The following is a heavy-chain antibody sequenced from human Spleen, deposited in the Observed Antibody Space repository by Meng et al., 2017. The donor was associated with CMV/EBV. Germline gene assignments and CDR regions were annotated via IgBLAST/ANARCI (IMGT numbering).Heavy chain of an antibody. J-gene: IGHJ2*01. CDR2: SRNKASSYTT. D-gene: IGHD1-1*01. Sequence: GESLKISCTASGFSFNKAWMSWVRQAPGKGLEWVGRSRNKASSYTTEYAASVKGRFTISRDESENSLYLQMNSLQAEDTAVYYCARGFPATRYFDLWGRGTLVTVSS. V-gene: IGHV3-72*01. CDR3: ARGFPATRYFDL. CDR1: GFSFNKAW.